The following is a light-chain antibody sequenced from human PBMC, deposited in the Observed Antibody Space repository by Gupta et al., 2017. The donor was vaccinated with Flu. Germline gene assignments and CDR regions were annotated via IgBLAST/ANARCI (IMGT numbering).Light chain of an antibody. CDR2: DAS. CDR1: QSVSSY. CDR3: QQRSNWPSIT. Sequence: EIVLTQSPATLSLSPGERATLSCRASQSVSSYLAWYQQKPGHPPRLLIYDASNRATGIPARFSGSGSGTDFTLTISSLEPEDFAVYYCQQRSNWPSITFGQGTRLEIK. J-gene: IGKJ5*01. V-gene: IGKV3-11*01.